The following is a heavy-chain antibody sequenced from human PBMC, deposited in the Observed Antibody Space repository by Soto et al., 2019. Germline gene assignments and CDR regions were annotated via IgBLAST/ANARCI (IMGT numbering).Heavy chain of an antibody. CDR1: GFTFTNYG. J-gene: IGHJ5*02. D-gene: IGHD6-19*01. Sequence: QVQLVQSGPEMKKPGASVKVSCKGSGFTFTNYGFNWVRQAPGQGLEWVGWVSAANGYTRSAQKFQDRLIMTTDSATNTAYMEVRGLGPADTALYYCAKGRSMAVPEGSWGQGTLVIVSS. CDR2: VSAANGYT. V-gene: IGHV1-18*01. CDR3: AKGRSMAVPEGS.